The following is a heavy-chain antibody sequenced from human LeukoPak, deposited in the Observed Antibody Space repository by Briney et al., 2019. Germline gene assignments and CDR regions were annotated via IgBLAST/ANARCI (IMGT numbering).Heavy chain of an antibody. CDR2: ISSSGSTI. V-gene: IGHV3-11*04. D-gene: IGHD2-15*01. CDR1: GFTFSDYY. J-gene: IGHJ5*02. CDR3: AREQGYCSGGSCYSGWFDP. Sequence: GGSLRLSCAASGFTFSDYYMSWIRQAPGKGLEWVSYISSSGSTIDYADSVKGRFTISRDNAKNSLYLQMNRLRAEDTAVYYCAREQGYCSGGSCYSGWFDPWGQGTLVTVSS.